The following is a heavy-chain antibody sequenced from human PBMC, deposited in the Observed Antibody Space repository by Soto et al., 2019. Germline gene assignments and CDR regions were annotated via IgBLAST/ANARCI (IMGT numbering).Heavy chain of an antibody. V-gene: IGHV1-18*01. D-gene: IGHD6-6*01. J-gene: IGHJ5*02. Sequence: ASVKVSCKASGYTFTSYGISWVRQAPGQGLEWMGWISAYNGNTNYAQKLQGRVTMTTDTSTSTAYMELRSLRSDDTAVYYCARDRGSIAARPYWFDPWGQGTLVTVSS. CDR1: GYTFTSYG. CDR3: ARDRGSIAARPYWFDP. CDR2: ISAYNGNT.